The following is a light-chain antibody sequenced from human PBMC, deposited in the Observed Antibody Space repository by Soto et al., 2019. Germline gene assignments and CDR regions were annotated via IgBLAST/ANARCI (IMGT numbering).Light chain of an antibody. J-gene: IGKJ5*01. V-gene: IGKV3-11*01. CDR2: GVS. Sequence: EIVMTQSPATLSVSPGERATLSCRASQSVSSNLAWYQQKPGQAPRLLIYGVSTRATGIPARFSGSGSGTDFTLTITSLEPEDFAVYSCQQRSDWPITFGQGTRLEIK. CDR1: QSVSSN. CDR3: QQRSDWPIT.